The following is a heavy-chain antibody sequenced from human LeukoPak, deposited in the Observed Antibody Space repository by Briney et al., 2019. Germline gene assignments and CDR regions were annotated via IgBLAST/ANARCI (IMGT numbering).Heavy chain of an antibody. D-gene: IGHD6-13*01. Sequence: GGSLRLSCAGSGFTFSSYSMNWVRQAPGKGLEWVSSISSSSSYIYYADSVKGRFTISRDNAKNSLYLQMNSLRAEDTAVYYCARGIAAASHFDYWGQGTLVTVSS. V-gene: IGHV3-21*01. CDR3: ARGIAAASHFDY. CDR2: ISSSSSYI. CDR1: GFTFSSYS. J-gene: IGHJ4*02.